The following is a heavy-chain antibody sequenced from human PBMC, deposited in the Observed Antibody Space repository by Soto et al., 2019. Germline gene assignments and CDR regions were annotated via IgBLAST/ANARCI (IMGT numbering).Heavy chain of an antibody. Sequence: QVQLVESGGGVVQPGRSLRLSCAASGFTFNSYDMHWVRQAPGKGLEWVAVISYDGSNRYYADSVKGRFTISGDNSKNTLYLQMNSLRAEDTAVYYCAKERVPYSSSPFDYWGQGTLVSVSS. D-gene: IGHD6-6*01. V-gene: IGHV3-30*18. CDR2: ISYDGSNR. J-gene: IGHJ4*02. CDR3: AKERVPYSSSPFDY. CDR1: GFTFNSYD.